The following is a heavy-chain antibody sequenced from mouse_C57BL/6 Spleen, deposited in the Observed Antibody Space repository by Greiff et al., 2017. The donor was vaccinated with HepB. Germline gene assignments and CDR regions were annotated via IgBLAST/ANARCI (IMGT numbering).Heavy chain of an antibody. D-gene: IGHD2-5*01. Sequence: QVHVKQSGPGLVQPSQSLSITCTVSGFSLTSYGVHWVRQSPGKGLEWLGVIWRGGSTDYNAAFMSRLSITKDNSKSQVFFKMNSLQADDTAIYYCAKNPYYSNYDYAMDYWGQGTSVTVSS. CDR2: IWRGGST. J-gene: IGHJ4*01. V-gene: IGHV2-5*01. CDR3: AKNPYYSNYDYAMDY. CDR1: GFSLTSYG.